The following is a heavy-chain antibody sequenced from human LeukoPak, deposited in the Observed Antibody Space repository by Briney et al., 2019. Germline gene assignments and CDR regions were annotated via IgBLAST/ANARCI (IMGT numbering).Heavy chain of an antibody. J-gene: IGHJ3*02. CDR1: GGSISSYY. V-gene: IGHV4-4*07. CDR2: IYTSGST. Sequence: SETLSLTCTVSGGSISSYYWSWIRQPAGKGLEWIGRIYTSGSTNYNPSLKSRVTISVDTSKNQFSLKLSSVTAADTAVYYCARHPPQGPNSGYDSGAFDIWGQGTMVTVSS. CDR3: ARHPPQGPNSGYDSGAFDI. D-gene: IGHD5-12*01.